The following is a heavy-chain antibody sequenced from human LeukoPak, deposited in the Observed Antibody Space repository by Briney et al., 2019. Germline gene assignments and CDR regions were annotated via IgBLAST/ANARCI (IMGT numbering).Heavy chain of an antibody. V-gene: IGHV4-38-2*01. Sequence: IPGGSLRLSCAASGFIFSNYGMNWVRQAPGKGLEWIGSIYESGSTYYNPSLKSRVTISVDTSKNQFSLRMNSVTAADTAVYYCARGKSRGSHIDYWGQGTLVTVSS. CDR2: IYESGST. CDR1: GFIFSNYG. D-gene: IGHD1-26*01. J-gene: IGHJ4*02. CDR3: ARGKSRGSHIDY.